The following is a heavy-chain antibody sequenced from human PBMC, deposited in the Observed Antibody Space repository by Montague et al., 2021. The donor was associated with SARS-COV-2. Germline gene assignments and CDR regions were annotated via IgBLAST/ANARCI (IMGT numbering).Heavy chain of an antibody. D-gene: IGHD3-16*02. CDR3: ARDLHHFYDYIWGSYRPHNYYGMDV. V-gene: IGHV3-74*01. Sequence: SLRLSCAASGFTFSSYWMHWVRQAPGKGLVWVSRINSDGSSTSYADSVKGRFTISRDNAKNTLYLQMNSLRAEDTAVYYCARDLHHFYDYIWGSYRPHNYYGMDVWGQGTTVTVSS. CDR1: GFTFSSYW. J-gene: IGHJ6*02. CDR2: INSDGSST.